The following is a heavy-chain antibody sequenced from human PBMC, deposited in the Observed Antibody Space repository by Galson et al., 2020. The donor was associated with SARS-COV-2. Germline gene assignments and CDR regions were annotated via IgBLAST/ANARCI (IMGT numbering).Heavy chain of an antibody. D-gene: IGHD6-19*01. Sequence: SETLSLTCTVPGGSISSYYWSWIRQPPGKGLEWIGYIYYSGSTNYNPPLKSRVTISVDTSKHQFSLKLSSVTAADTAVYYCARDESSGWFNWFDTWGQGTLVAVSS. CDR1: GGSISSYY. J-gene: IGHJ5*02. CDR3: ARDESSGWFNWFDT. V-gene: IGHV4-59*13. CDR2: IYYSGST.